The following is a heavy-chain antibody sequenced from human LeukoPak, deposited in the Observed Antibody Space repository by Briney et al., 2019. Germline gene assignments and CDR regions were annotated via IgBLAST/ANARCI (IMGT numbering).Heavy chain of an antibody. Sequence: RASVKVSCKASGYTFTGYYMHWVRQAPGQGLEWMGWINPNSGGTNYAQKCQGRVTMTRDTSIRTDYMELSRMRSDDTAVYYCARDDGSGSYEYWGQGTLVNVSS. V-gene: IGHV1-2*02. D-gene: IGHD3-10*01. J-gene: IGHJ4*02. CDR1: GYTFTGYY. CDR3: ARDDGSGSYEY. CDR2: INPNSGGT.